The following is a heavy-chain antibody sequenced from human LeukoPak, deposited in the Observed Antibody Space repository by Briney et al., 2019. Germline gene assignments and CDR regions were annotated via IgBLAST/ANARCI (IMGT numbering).Heavy chain of an antibody. J-gene: IGHJ4*02. CDR1: GGSFSGYY. CDR3: ARGGRPAAALLIDY. Sequence: SETLSLTCAVYGGSFSGYYWSWIRQPPGKGLEWIGEINHSGSTNYNLSLKSRVTISVDTSKNQFSLKLSSVTAADTAVYYCARGGRPAAALLIDYWGQGTLVTVSS. CDR2: INHSGST. D-gene: IGHD2-2*01. V-gene: IGHV4-34*01.